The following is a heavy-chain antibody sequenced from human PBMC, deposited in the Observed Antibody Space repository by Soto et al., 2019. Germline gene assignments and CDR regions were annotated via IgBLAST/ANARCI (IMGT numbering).Heavy chain of an antibody. CDR1: GGSFSGYY. D-gene: IGHD2-8*01. J-gene: IGHJ3*02. Sequence: QVQLQQWGAGLLKPSETLSLTCAVYGGSFSGYYWSWIRQPPGKGLEWIGEINHSGSTNYNPSLKSRVTISVDTSTNQFSLKLSSVTAADTAVYYCARASPIVLMVYARGTKRFDIWGQGTMVTVSS. V-gene: IGHV4-34*01. CDR3: ARASPIVLMVYARGTKRFDI. CDR2: INHSGST.